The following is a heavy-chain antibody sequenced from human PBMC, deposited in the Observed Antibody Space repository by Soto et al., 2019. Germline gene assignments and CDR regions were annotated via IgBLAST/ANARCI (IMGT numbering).Heavy chain of an antibody. CDR1: GVTFRSYA. V-gene: IGHV1-69*13. CDR2: IIPIFGTA. J-gene: IGHJ4*02. Sequence: SVKVSWKASGVTFRSYASSWGRQATGQGLEWMGGIIPIFGTANYAQKFQVRVTITADESTSTAYMERSSLRSEDTAVYYCARGSGTIFGGVLYFDYWGQGTLVTVFS. CDR3: ARGSGTIFGGVLYFDY. D-gene: IGHD3-3*01.